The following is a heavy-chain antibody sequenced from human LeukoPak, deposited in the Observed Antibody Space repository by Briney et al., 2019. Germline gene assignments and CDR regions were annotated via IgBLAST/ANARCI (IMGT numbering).Heavy chain of an antibody. V-gene: IGHV1-69*04. D-gene: IGHD3-16*02. CDR3: ARDRSIMITFGGVIAFDY. CDR1: GGTFSSYA. J-gene: IGHJ4*02. CDR2: IIPILGIA. Sequence: ASVKVSCKASGGTFSSYAISWVRQAPGQGLEWMGRIIPILGIANYAQKFQGRVTITADKSTSTAYMELSSLRSEDTAVYYCARDRSIMITFGGVIAFDYWGQGTLVTVSS.